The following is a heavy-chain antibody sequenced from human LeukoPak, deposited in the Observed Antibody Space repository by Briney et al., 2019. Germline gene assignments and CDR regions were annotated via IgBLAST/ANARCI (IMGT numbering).Heavy chain of an antibody. CDR3: ARKTFGGNSWYFDY. D-gene: IGHD4-23*01. Sequence: GGSLRLSCAASGFTFSSYWMSWVRQAPGKGLEWVANIKQDGSEKYYVDSVKGRFTISRDNAKNSLYLQMNSLRAEDTAVYYCARKTFGGNSWYFDYWGQGTLVTVSS. V-gene: IGHV3-7*01. CDR2: IKQDGSEK. CDR1: GFTFSSYW. J-gene: IGHJ4*02.